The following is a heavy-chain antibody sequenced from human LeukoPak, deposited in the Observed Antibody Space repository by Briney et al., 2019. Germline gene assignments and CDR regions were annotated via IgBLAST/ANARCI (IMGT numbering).Heavy chain of an antibody. V-gene: IGHV3-30-3*01. J-gene: IGHJ3*02. Sequence: GGSLRLSCAASGFTFSSYAMHWVRQAPGKGLEWVAVISYDGSNKYHADSVKGRFTISRDNSKNTLYLQMNSLRAEDTAVYYCARDPLGVGAKSPAFDIWGQGTMVTVSS. CDR2: ISYDGSNK. D-gene: IGHD1-26*01. CDR3: ARDPLGVGAKSPAFDI. CDR1: GFTFSSYA.